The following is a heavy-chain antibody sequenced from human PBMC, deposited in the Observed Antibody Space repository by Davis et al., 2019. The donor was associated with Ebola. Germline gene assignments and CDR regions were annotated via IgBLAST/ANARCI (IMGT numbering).Heavy chain of an antibody. CDR3: ARGYSHGSRIFDY. CDR2: INHSGST. CDR1: GGSFSGYY. Sequence: SETLSLTCAVYGGSFSGYYWSWIRQPPGKGLEWIGEINHSGSTNYNPSLKSRVTISVDTSKNQFSLKLSSVTAADTAVYYCARGYSHGSRIFDYWGQGTLVTVSS. J-gene: IGHJ4*02. D-gene: IGHD5-18*01. V-gene: IGHV4-34*01.